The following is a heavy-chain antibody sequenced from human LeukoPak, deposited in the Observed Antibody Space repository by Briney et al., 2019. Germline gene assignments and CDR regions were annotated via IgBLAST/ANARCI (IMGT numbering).Heavy chain of an antibody. CDR1: GNYW. Sequence: GGSLRLSCAASGNYWMHWVRQAPGKGLVWVSHINSDGSWTSYADSVKGRFTISKDNAKNTVYLQMNSLRAEDTAVYYCARGSTCYESSGQVPFDYWGQGTLVTVSS. V-gene: IGHV3-74*01. CDR2: INSDGSWT. D-gene: IGHD3-22*01. CDR3: ARGSTCYESSGQVPFDY. J-gene: IGHJ4*02.